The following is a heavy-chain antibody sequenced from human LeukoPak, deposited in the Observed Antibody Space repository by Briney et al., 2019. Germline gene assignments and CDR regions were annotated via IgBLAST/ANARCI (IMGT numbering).Heavy chain of an antibody. Sequence: SVKVSCKASGGTFSSYAISWVRQAPGQGPEWMGGIIPIFGTANYAQKFQGRVTITTDESTSTAYMELSSLRSEDTAVYYCAAPRSHYDILSLGDYYHYMDVRGKGTTVTVSS. D-gene: IGHD3-9*01. V-gene: IGHV1-69*05. CDR3: AAPRSHYDILSLGDYYHYMDV. J-gene: IGHJ6*03. CDR2: IIPIFGTA. CDR1: GGTFSSYA.